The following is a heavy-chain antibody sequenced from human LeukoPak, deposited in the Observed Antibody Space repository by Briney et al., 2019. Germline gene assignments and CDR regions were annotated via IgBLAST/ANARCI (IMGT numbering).Heavy chain of an antibody. V-gene: IGHV1-46*01. D-gene: IGHD4-17*01. CDR2: INPSGGST. Sequence: ASVKVSCKASGYTFTSYYMHWVRQAPGQGLEWMGIINPSGGSTGYAQKFQGRVTMTRDTSTSTVYMELSSLRSEDTAVYYCARPLYGDYYFDYWGQGTLVTVSS. CDR1: GYTFTSYY. CDR3: ARPLYGDYYFDY. J-gene: IGHJ4*02.